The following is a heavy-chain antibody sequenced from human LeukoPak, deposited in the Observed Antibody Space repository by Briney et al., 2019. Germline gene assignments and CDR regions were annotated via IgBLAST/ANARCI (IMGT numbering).Heavy chain of an antibody. D-gene: IGHD3-3*01. J-gene: IGHJ4*02. Sequence: SETLSLTCTVSGGSVSSGSYYWSWIRQPPGKGREWIGYIYYSGSTNYNPSLKSRVTISVDTSKNQFSLKLSSVTAADTAVYYCASNDFWSGYYFDYWGQGTLVTVSS. CDR2: IYYSGST. CDR3: ASNDFWSGYYFDY. V-gene: IGHV4-61*01. CDR1: GGSVSSGSYY.